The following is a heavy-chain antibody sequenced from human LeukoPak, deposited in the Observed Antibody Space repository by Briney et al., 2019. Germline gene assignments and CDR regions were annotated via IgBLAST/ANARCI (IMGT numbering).Heavy chain of an antibody. Sequence: PSETLSLTCTVSGGSISSYYWSWIRQPAGKGLEWIGRIYTSGSTNYNPSLKSRVTMSVDTSKNQFSLKLSSVTAADTAVYYCARVKQLVGTLYYYYYYMDVWGKGTTVTVSS. V-gene: IGHV4-4*07. D-gene: IGHD6-6*01. CDR2: IYTSGST. J-gene: IGHJ6*03. CDR1: GGSISSYY. CDR3: ARVKQLVGTLYYYYYYMDV.